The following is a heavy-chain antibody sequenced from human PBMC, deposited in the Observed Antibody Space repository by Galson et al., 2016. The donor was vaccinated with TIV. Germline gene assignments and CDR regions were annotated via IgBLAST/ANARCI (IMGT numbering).Heavy chain of an antibody. CDR1: GGTFSSHT. J-gene: IGHJ4*02. D-gene: IGHD6-19*01. Sequence: SVKVSCKASGGTFSSHTVSWVRQAPGQGLEWMGGINPAFGAPNYAQNFQGRVTITADASKRTAYMELSGLRSEDTAVYYCARGVLGVAATETKYYFDHWGQGTVVTVSS. CDR3: ARGVLGVAATETKYYFDH. V-gene: IGHV1-69*13. CDR2: INPAFGAP.